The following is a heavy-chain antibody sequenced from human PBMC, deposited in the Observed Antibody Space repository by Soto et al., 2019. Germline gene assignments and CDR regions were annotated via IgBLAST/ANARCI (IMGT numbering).Heavy chain of an antibody. Sequence: GASVKVSCKVSGYTLTELSMHWVRQAPGKGLEWMGGFDPEDGETIYAQKFQGRVTMTEDTSTDTAYMELSSLRSEDTAVYYCATTSSGWYYFDYWGQGTLVTVSS. CDR3: ATTSSGWYYFDY. J-gene: IGHJ4*02. CDR2: FDPEDGET. CDR1: GYTLTELS. D-gene: IGHD6-19*01. V-gene: IGHV1-24*01.